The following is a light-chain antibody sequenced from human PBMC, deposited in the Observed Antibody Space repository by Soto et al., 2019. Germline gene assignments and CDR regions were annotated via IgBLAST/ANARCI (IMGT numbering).Light chain of an antibody. J-gene: IGLJ1*01. V-gene: IGLV1-51*01. CDR1: SSNIGGNS. CDR3: GSWDSSLKAPV. Sequence: QSVLTQPPSMSGAPGQRVTISCSGSSSNIGGNSVNWYQQLPGTAPKLLIYDDNQRPSGVPDRFPGSKSGTSATLGISGFQSGDEADYYCGSWDSSLKAPVFGAGTKLTVL. CDR2: DDN.